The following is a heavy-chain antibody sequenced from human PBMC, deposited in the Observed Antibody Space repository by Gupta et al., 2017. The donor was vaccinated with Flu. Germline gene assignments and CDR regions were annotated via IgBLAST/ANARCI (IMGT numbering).Heavy chain of an antibody. V-gene: IGHV3-9*01. D-gene: IGHD6-13*01. CDR2: ISWNSGSI. J-gene: IGHJ5*02. CDR1: GFTFDDYA. Sequence: EVQLVDSGGGLVQPGRSLRLSCAASGFTFDDYAMHWVRQAPGKGLEWVSGISWNSGSIGSADSGKGRFTISRDNAKNSRYLQMNSLRAEDKAWYYCAKDSAAASGTRSWFDPWGQGTLVTVS. CDR3: AKDSAAASGTRSWFDP.